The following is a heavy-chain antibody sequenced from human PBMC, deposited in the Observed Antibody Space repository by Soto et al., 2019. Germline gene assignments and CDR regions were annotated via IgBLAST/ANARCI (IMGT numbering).Heavy chain of an antibody. J-gene: IGHJ4*02. Sequence: QVQLVESGGGVVQPGRSLRLSCAASGFTFSSYGMHWVRQAPGKGLEWVAVISYDGSNKYYADSVKGRFTISRDNSKNTLYLQMNSLRAEDTAVYYCAKEDSGSSDYWGQGTLVTVSS. D-gene: IGHD1-26*01. CDR3: AKEDSGSSDY. V-gene: IGHV3-30*18. CDR2: ISYDGSNK. CDR1: GFTFSSYG.